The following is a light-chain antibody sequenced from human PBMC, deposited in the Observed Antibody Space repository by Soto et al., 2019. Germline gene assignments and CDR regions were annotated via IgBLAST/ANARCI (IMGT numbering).Light chain of an antibody. J-gene: IGKJ3*01. V-gene: IGKV3-20*01. CDR3: QQYDRSAPGLT. CDR1: QSVSSSY. CDR2: GAS. Sequence: EIVLTQSPGTLALSPGERATLSCRASQSVSSSYLAWYQQKPGQAPRLLIYGASTRATGIQDRFSGSASGTDFNLTISRLDPEDFAVYYCQQYDRSAPGLTFGPGTKVDIK.